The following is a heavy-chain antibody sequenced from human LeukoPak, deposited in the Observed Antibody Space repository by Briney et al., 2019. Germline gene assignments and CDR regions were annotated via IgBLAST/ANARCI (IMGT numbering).Heavy chain of an antibody. CDR3: ARGVPRFLEWLLISRYFDC. V-gene: IGHV1-8*01. J-gene: IGHJ4*02. CDR1: RYTFSSYA. Sequence: VSVNVSGKASRYTFSSYAVIWVGQAAGHGVKWLGWMNPYSGNTGYAQKFQGRVTITRNTSIRTAYMELSSLRFEDTAVYYCARGVPRFLEWLLISRYFDCWGQRTPVTVS. D-gene: IGHD3-3*01. CDR2: MNPYSGNT.